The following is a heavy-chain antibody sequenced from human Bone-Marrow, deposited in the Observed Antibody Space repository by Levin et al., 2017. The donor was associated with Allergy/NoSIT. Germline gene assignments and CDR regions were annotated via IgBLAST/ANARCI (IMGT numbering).Heavy chain of an antibody. D-gene: IGHD5-12*01. CDR1: GFTFSSYE. J-gene: IGHJ3*02. V-gene: IGHV3-48*03. Sequence: PGGSLRLSCAASGFTFSSYEMNWVRQAPGKGLEWVSYISSSGSTIYYADSVKGRFTISRDNAKNSLYLQMNSLRAEDTAVYYCARLLYSGYDLGAFDIWGQGTMVTVSS. CDR3: ARLLYSGYDLGAFDI. CDR2: ISSSGSTI.